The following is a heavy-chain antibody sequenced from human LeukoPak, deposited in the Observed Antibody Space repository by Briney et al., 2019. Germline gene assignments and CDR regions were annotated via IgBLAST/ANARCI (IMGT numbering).Heavy chain of an antibody. D-gene: IGHD2-2*02. Sequence: SETLSLTCTVSGGSISSFYWSWIRQPPGKGLEWIGYIYYSGSTNYNPSLKSRVTISVDTSKNQFSLKLSSVTAADTAVYYCARGYTAWGQGTLVTVSS. V-gene: IGHV4-59*01. CDR3: ARGYTA. J-gene: IGHJ5*02. CDR2: IYYSGST. CDR1: GGSISSFY.